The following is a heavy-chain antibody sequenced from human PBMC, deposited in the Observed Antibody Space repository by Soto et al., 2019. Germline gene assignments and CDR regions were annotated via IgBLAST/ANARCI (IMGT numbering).Heavy chain of an antibody. CDR2: ISGSSHII. CDR1: GFTLSTYS. CDR3: AVPVAAPTANGY. V-gene: IGHV3-48*02. J-gene: IGHJ4*02. D-gene: IGHD6-19*01. Sequence: GGSLRLSCAASGFTLSTYSLNWVRQAPGKGLEWLSYISGSSHIIYYADSVKGRFTISRDNAKNSLYLQMNSLRDEDTAVYFCAVPVAAPTANGYSGQTALVPVSS.